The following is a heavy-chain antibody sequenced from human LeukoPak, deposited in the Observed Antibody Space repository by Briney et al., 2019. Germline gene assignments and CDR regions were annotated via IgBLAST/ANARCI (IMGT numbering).Heavy chain of an antibody. Sequence: GGSLRLSCAASGFTFSNAWMSWVRQAPGKGLEWVGCIKSKTDGGTTDYAAPVKGRFTISRDDSKNTLYLQMNSLKTEDTAVYYCTTDIVYWGQGTLVTVSS. V-gene: IGHV3-15*01. D-gene: IGHD1-26*01. J-gene: IGHJ4*02. CDR2: IKSKTDGGTT. CDR3: TTDIVY. CDR1: GFTFSNAW.